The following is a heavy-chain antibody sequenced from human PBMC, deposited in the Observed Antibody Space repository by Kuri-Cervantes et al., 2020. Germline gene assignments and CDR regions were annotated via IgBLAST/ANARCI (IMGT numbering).Heavy chain of an antibody. CDR1: GFTFSSYG. J-gene: IGHJ4*02. Sequence: GGSLRLSCVASGFTFSSYGMHWVRQAPGKGLEWVAVTSYDGSNKYYGDSVKGRFTISRDNSKNMLYLQMNSLRAEDTAVYYCARDSGYSSSSDYFDHWGQGTLVTVSS. CDR3: ARDSGYSSSSDYFDH. CDR2: TSYDGSNK. V-gene: IGHV3-30*03. D-gene: IGHD6-6*01.